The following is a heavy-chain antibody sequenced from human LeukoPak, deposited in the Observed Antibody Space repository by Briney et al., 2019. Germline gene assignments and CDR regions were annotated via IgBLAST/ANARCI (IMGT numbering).Heavy chain of an antibody. Sequence: GGSLRLSCTASGFTFGDYAVSWFRQAPGKGLEWVGFIRSKAYGGTTEYAASVKGRFTISRDDSKSIAYLQMNSLKTEDTAVYYCTRDLPELLWFGELLPSLDYWGQGTLVTVSS. V-gene: IGHV3-49*03. CDR1: GFTFGDYA. CDR2: IRSKAYGGTT. CDR3: TRDLPELLWFGELLPSLDY. J-gene: IGHJ4*02. D-gene: IGHD3-10*01.